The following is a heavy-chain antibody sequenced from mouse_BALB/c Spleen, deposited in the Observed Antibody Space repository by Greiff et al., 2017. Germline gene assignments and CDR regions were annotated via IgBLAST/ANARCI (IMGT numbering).Heavy chain of an antibody. V-gene: IGHV1S56*01. CDR3: AREDYDGGFDY. CDR2: IYPGDGST. CDR1: GYTFTSYY. D-gene: IGHD2-4*01. Sequence: QVQLQQSGPELVKPGASVKMSCKASGYTFTSYYIHWVKQRPGQGLEWIGWIYPGDGSTKYNEKFKGKTTLTADKSSSTAYMLLSSLTSEDSAIYFCAREDYDGGFDYWGQGTTLTVSS. J-gene: IGHJ2*01.